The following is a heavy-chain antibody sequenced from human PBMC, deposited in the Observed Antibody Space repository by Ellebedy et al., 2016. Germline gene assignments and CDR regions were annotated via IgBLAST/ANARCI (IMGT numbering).Heavy chain of an antibody. V-gene: IGHV3-30-3*01. D-gene: IGHD1-1*01. CDR2: ISYDGSNT. CDR1: GFTFSTYG. J-gene: IGHJ3*02. Sequence: GESLKISCAASGFTFSTYGVNWVRQAPGKGLEWVAVISYDGSNTRYADSVKGRFTISRDNSKNTVYLQMNSLRDEDTAVYYCARERLDSAGAFDIWGQGTMVTVSS. CDR3: ARERLDSAGAFDI.